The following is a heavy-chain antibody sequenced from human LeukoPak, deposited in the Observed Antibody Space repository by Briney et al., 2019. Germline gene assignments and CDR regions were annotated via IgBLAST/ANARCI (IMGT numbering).Heavy chain of an antibody. Sequence: PSETLPLTCTVSGGSISSSSYYWGWIRQPPGKGLEWIGSIYYSGSTYYNPSLKSRVTISVDTSKNQFSLKLSSVTAADTAVYYCARHYCDSSGSPFLNWFDPWGQGTLVTVSS. CDR3: ARHYCDSSGSPFLNWFDP. V-gene: IGHV4-39*01. D-gene: IGHD3-22*01. CDR1: GGSISSSSYY. J-gene: IGHJ5*02. CDR2: IYYSGST.